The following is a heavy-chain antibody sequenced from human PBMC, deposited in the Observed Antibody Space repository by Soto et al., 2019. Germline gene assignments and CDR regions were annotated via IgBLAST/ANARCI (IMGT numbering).Heavy chain of an antibody. D-gene: IGHD6-13*01. J-gene: IGHJ5*02. CDR3: ARRYSSSWNGNWFDP. CDR1: GGSISSSSYY. V-gene: IGHV4-39*01. CDR2: IYYSGST. Sequence: QLQLQESGPGLVKPSETLSLTCTVSGGSISSSSYYWGWIRQPPGKGLEWIGSIYYSGSTYYNPSLKSRVTISVDTSKNQFSLKLSSVSAADTAVYYCARRYSSSWNGNWFDPWGQGTLVTVSS.